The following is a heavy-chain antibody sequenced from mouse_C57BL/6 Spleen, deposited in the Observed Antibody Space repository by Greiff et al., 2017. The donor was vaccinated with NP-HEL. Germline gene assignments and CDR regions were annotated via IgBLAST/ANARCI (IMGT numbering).Heavy chain of an antibody. J-gene: IGHJ4*01. V-gene: IGHV1-72*01. D-gene: IGHD1-1*01. CDR3: ARWITTVVEGYYAMDY. CDR1: GYTFTSYW. CDR2: IDPNSGGT. Sequence: QVQLQQPGAELVKPGASVKLSCKASGYTFTSYWMHWVKQRPGRGLEWIGRIDPNSGGTKYNEKFKSKATLTVDKPSSTAYMQLSSLTSEDSAVYYCARWITTVVEGYYAMDYWGQGTSVTVSS.